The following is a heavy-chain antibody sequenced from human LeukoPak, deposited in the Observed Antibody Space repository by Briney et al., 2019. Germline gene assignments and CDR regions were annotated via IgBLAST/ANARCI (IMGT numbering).Heavy chain of an antibody. J-gene: IGHJ5*02. Sequence: GASVKLSCKASGYTFTIYGISWVRQAPGQGLEWMGWISAYNGNTNYAQKLQGRVTMTTDTSTSTAYMELRSLRSDDTAVYYCARVTMVRGEESPDWFDPWGQGTLVTVSS. CDR3: ARVTMVRGEESPDWFDP. CDR2: ISAYNGNT. D-gene: IGHD3-10*01. CDR1: GYTFTIYG. V-gene: IGHV1-18*01.